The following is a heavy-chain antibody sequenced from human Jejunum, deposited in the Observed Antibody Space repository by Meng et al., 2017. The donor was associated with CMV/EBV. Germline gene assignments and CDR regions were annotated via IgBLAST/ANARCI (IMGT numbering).Heavy chain of an antibody. CDR1: SLSTYGVG. V-gene: IGHV2-5*02. D-gene: IGHD3-16*01. CDR3: AHRKTWNAYWDLSVFDY. Sequence: SLSTYGVGVGWIRQPPGKALEWLAVIYWDDDKRYSPSLKTRLTITKDTSKNRLVLTMANMDPVDTATYYCAHRKTWNAYWDLSVFDYWGQGALVTVSS. CDR2: IYWDDDK. J-gene: IGHJ4*02.